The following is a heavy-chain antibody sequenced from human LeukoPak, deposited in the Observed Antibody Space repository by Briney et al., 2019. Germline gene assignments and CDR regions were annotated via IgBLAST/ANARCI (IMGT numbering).Heavy chain of an antibody. J-gene: IGHJ4*02. CDR3: ARDSYGDGYNYDY. D-gene: IGHD5-24*01. V-gene: IGHV3-74*01. CDR2: INNGGSTT. Sequence: GGSLRLSCAASGFTFNSYWMHWVRQAPGKGLVWVSRINNGGSTTTYADSVKGRFTISRDNAKNTLYLQMSSLRVEDTAVYYCARDSYGDGYNYDYWGQGTLVTVSS. CDR1: GFTFNSYW.